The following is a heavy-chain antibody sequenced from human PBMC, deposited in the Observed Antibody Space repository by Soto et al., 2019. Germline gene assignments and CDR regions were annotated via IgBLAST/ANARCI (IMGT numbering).Heavy chain of an antibody. D-gene: IGHD3-3*01. Sequence: ASVKVSCKASGYTFTGYYMHWVRQAPGQGLEWMGWINPNSGGTNYAQKFQGWVTMTRDTSISTAYMELSRLRSDDTAVYYCARDPSNYDFWSGSDFYGMDVWGQGTTVTVYS. CDR1: GYTFTGYY. CDR3: ARDPSNYDFWSGSDFYGMDV. CDR2: INPNSGGT. V-gene: IGHV1-2*04. J-gene: IGHJ6*02.